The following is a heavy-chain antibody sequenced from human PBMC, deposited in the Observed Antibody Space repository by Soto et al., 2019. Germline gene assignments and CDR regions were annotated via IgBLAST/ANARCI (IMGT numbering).Heavy chain of an antibody. CDR3: ARSASIAARLYYYGMDV. Sequence: GGSLRLSCAASGFTFSSYGMHWVRQAPGKGLEWVAVIWYDGSNKYYADSVKGRFTISRDNSKNTLYLQMNSLRAEDTAVYYCARSASIAARLYYYGMDVWGQGTTVTVS. V-gene: IGHV3-33*01. CDR2: IWYDGSNK. CDR1: GFTFSSYG. D-gene: IGHD6-6*01. J-gene: IGHJ6*02.